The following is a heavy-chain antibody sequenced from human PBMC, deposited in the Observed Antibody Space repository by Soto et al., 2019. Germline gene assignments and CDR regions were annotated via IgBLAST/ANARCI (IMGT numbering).Heavy chain of an antibody. CDR2: ISYDGGNE. V-gene: IGHV3-30-3*01. CDR1: RFSYSTYA. CDR3: ARDRSGSHEIDDSLDI. J-gene: IGHJ3*02. Sequence: QVQLVESGGGVVQPGRSLRLSCAASRFSYSTYAIHWVRQAPGKGLEWVAGISYDGGNEYYADSVKGGFTISRDNSKSTLYLKMNSIGTDDTAVDYCARDRSGSHEIDDSLDIWGRGTMVSVSS. D-gene: IGHD1-26*01.